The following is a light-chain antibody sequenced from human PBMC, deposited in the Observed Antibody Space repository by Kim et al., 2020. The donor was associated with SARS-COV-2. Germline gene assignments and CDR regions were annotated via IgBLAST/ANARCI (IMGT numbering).Light chain of an antibody. CDR2: WAS. CDR1: QSVLFSSNNKNY. J-gene: IGKJ1*01. V-gene: IGKV4-1*01. CDR3: QQYYTTPWT. Sequence: ATINCKSSQSVLFSSNNKNYLAWYQQKPGQTPKLIIYWASTRESGVPDRLSGSGSGTDFTLTISSLQAEDVAVYSCQQYYTTPWTFGQGTKVDIK.